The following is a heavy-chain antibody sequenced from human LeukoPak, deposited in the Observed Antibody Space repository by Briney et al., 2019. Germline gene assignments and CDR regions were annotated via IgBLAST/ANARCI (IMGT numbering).Heavy chain of an antibody. CDR3: VRESAYDSGWVTRWFDP. J-gene: IGHJ5*02. D-gene: IGHD6-19*01. CDR1: GGSISNYY. CDR2: IYYSGST. V-gene: IGHV4-59*12. Sequence: TSETLSLTCTVSGGSISNYYWSWIRQSPGKGLEWIGYIYYSGSTNYNPSLKSRVTISVDTSKNQFSLQLNSVTPEDTAVYYCVRESAYDSGWVTRWFDPWGQGTLVTVSS.